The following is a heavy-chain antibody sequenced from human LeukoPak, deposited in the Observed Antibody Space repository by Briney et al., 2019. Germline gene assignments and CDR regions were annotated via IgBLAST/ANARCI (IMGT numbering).Heavy chain of an antibody. CDR3: ARGFQNYDFWSGYYPHFDY. CDR2: IYYSGST. CDR1: GGSISSYY. V-gene: IGHV4-59*01. Sequence: SETLSLTCTVSGGSISSYYWSWIRQPPGKGLEWIGYIYYSGSTNYNPSLKSRVTISVDTSKNQFSLKLSSVTAADTAVYYCARGFQNYDFWSGYYPHFDYWGQGTLVTVSS. D-gene: IGHD3-3*01. J-gene: IGHJ4*02.